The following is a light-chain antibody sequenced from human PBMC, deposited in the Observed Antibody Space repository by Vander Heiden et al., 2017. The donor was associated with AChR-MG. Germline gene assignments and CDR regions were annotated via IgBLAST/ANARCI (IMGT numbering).Light chain of an antibody. Sequence: QSALTQPASVSGSPGQSIAISCTGTNSDVGAYRYVSWYQQHPGKAPKLMIYDVTKRASGVSDRFSGSKFDNTASLTVSALQAEDEADYYCSSYTTSSSIVFGTGSKVTVL. V-gene: IGLV2-14*03. CDR2: DVT. CDR3: SSYTTSSSIV. J-gene: IGLJ1*01. CDR1: NSDVGAYRY.